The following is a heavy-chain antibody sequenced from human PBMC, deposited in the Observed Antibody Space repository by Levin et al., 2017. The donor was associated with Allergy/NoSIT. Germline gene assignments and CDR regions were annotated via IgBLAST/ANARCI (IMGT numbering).Heavy chain of an antibody. CDR2: IRGNGDT. CDR3: VRDFFGQREPWVAFDV. J-gene: IGHJ3*01. D-gene: IGHD6-25*01. V-gene: IGHV3-53*01. CDR1: GFIMNSDF. Sequence: SCAASGFIMNSDFMNWVRQVPGKGLEWVSLIRGNGDTSYSDSVKGRFTISRDNSKNTLYLLMNNLRVEDTARYFCVRDFFGQREPWVAFDVWGQGTMVTVSS.